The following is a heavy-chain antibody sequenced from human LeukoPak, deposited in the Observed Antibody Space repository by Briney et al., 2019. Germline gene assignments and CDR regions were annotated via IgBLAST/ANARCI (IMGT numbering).Heavy chain of an antibody. CDR1: GFTFSSYA. CDR3: ARIPRIAAAGTRGWFDP. CDR2: ISSDGSNN. D-gene: IGHD6-13*01. V-gene: IGHV3-30-3*01. J-gene: IGHJ5*02. Sequence: GGSLRLSCAASGFTFSSYAMSWVRQAPGKGLEWVAVISSDGSNNYYADSVKGRFTISRDNSKNALYLQVNSLRAEDTAVYYCARIPRIAAAGTRGWFDPWGQGTLVTVSS.